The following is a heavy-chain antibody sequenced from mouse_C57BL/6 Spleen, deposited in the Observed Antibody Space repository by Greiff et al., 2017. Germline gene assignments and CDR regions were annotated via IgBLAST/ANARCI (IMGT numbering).Heavy chain of an antibody. CDR3: AREGSNYGFDY. D-gene: IGHD2-5*01. Sequence: EVMLVESEGGLVQPGSSMKLSCPASGFTFSDYYMAWVRQVSEKGLEWVANINYDGSSTYYLDSFKSRFIISRDNAKNILYLQMSSLKSEDTATYYCAREGSNYGFDYWGQGTTLTVSS. CDR2: INYDGSST. V-gene: IGHV5-16*01. J-gene: IGHJ2*01. CDR1: GFTFSDYY.